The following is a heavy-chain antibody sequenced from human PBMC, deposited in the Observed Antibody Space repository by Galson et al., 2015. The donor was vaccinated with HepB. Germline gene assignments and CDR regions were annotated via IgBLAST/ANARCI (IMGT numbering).Heavy chain of an antibody. CDR2: IYHSGST. V-gene: IGHV4-30-2*01. CDR3: ARVKDVYYFDY. Sequence: LSLTCAVSGGSISSGGYSWSWIRQPPGKGLEWIGYIYHSGSTYYNPSLKSRVTISVDRSKNQFSLKLSSVTAADTAVYYCARVKDVYYFDYWGQGTLVTVSS. CDR1: GGSISSGGYS. D-gene: IGHD4-23*01. J-gene: IGHJ4*02.